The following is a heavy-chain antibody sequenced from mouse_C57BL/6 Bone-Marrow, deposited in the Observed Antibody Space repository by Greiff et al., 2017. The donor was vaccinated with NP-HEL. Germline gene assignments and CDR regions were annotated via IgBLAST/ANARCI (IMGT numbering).Heavy chain of an antibody. V-gene: IGHV1-75*01. CDR2: IFPGSGST. Sequence: QVQLKQSGPELVKPGASVKISCKASGYTFTDYYINWVKQRPGQGLEWIGWIFPGSGSTYYNEKFKGKATLTVDKSSSTAYMLLSSLTSEDSAVYFCARNYYGSSRYFDVWGTGTTVTVSS. CDR1: GYTFTDYY. D-gene: IGHD1-1*01. J-gene: IGHJ1*03. CDR3: ARNYYGSSRYFDV.